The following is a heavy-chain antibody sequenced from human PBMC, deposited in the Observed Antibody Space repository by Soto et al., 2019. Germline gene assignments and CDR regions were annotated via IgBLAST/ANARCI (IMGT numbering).Heavy chain of an antibody. CDR1: GGTFSSYT. J-gene: IGHJ2*01. V-gene: IGHV1-69*12. Sequence: QVQLVQSGAEVKKPGSSVTVSCKASGGTFSSYTISWLRQAPGQGLGWMGGIIPIFGTANYAQKFQGRVTITADESTSTAYMELSSLRSEDTAVYYCARGNHRWLQLWYFDLWGRGTLVTVSS. CDR2: IIPIFGTA. CDR3: ARGNHRWLQLWYFDL. D-gene: IGHD5-12*01.